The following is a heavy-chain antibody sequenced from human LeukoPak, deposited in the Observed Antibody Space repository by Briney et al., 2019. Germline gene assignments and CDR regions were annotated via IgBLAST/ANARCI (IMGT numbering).Heavy chain of an antibody. V-gene: IGHV4-34*01. CDR2: INHSGST. CDR3: AREGMVATRA. CDR1: GGSFSGYY. D-gene: IGHD5-12*01. J-gene: IGHJ5*02. Sequence: KPSETLSLTCAVYGGSFSGYYWSWIRQPPGKGLEWIGEINHSGSTNYNPSLKSRVTISVDTSKNQFSLKLSSVTAADTAVYYCAREGMVATRAWGQGTLVTVSS.